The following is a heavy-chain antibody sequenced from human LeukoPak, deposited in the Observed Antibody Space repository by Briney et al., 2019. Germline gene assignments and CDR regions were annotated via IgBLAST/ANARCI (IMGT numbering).Heavy chain of an antibody. CDR3: AKETVVVVAATPDAFDI. D-gene: IGHD2-15*01. J-gene: IGHJ3*02. CDR1: GFTFSSYA. CDR2: ISGSGGST. Sequence: GGSLRLSCAASGFTFSSYAMSWVRQAPGKGLEWVSGISGSGGSTHYADSVKDRFTISRDNSKNTLYLQMNSLGAEDTAVYYCAKETVVVVAATPDAFDIWGQGTMVTVSS. V-gene: IGHV3-23*01.